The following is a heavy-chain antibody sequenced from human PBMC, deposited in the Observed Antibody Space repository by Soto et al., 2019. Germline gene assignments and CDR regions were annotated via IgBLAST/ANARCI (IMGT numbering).Heavy chain of an antibody. J-gene: IGHJ5*02. Sequence: QVQLVESGGGVVQPGRSLRLSCAASGFTFSSYAMQWVRQAPGKGLEWVAVISYDGSNKYYADSVKGRFTISRDNYKKSMSMKMNSLRAEDTAVYYCARERRYCISTSCYARGWFDPWGQVTLVTVSS. CDR1: GFTFSSYA. V-gene: IGHV3-30-3*01. D-gene: IGHD2-2*01. CDR3: ARERRYCISTSCYARGWFDP. CDR2: ISYDGSNK.